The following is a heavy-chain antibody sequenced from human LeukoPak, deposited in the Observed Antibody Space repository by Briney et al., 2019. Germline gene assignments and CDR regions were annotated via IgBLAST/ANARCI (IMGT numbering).Heavy chain of an antibody. CDR1: GYTFTSHH. V-gene: IGHV1-46*01. D-gene: IGHD3-9*01. CDR3: ARARGEYYDIFGRSWNYYYMDV. Sequence: ASVKVSCKASGYTFTSHHMHWVRQAPGQGLEWMGIINPSGGSTNYAQKFQGRVIMTRDMSTSTVYMELSSLRSEDTAVYYCARARGEYYDIFGRSWNYYYMDVWGKGTTVTISS. CDR2: INPSGGST. J-gene: IGHJ6*03.